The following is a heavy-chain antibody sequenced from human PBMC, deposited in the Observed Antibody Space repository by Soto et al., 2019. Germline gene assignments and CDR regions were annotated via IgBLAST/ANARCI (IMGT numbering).Heavy chain of an antibody. Sequence: QVQLVQSGAEEKKPGASVKVSCKASGYTFTSYAMHWVRQAPGQRLEWMGWINAGNGNTKYSQKFQGRVTITRDTSASTAYMELSSLRSEDTAVYYCARDGCISTSCYPYYYYGMDVWGRGTTVTVSS. CDR3: ARDGCISTSCYPYYYYGMDV. D-gene: IGHD2-2*01. CDR2: INAGNGNT. V-gene: IGHV1-3*05. J-gene: IGHJ6*02. CDR1: GYTFTSYA.